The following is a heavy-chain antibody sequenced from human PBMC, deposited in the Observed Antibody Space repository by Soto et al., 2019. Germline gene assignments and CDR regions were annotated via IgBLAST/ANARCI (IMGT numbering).Heavy chain of an antibody. V-gene: IGHV1-3*01. Sequence: NYAQKFQGRVTITRDTSASTAYMELSSLRSEDTAVYYCARGRDIVVVPAAINYWGQGTLVTVSS. CDR3: ARGRDIVVVPAAINY. D-gene: IGHD2-2*01. J-gene: IGHJ4*02.